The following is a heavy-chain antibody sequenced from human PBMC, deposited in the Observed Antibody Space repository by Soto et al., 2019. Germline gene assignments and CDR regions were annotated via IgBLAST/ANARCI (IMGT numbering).Heavy chain of an antibody. CDR2: ILGNGGNT. Sequence: AGGSLRLSCAASGFTFSSYSMNWVRQAPGKGLEWVSTILGNGGNTYYADSVRGRFTISRDNSKNTLFLQMISLRAEDTATYYCAKDNSASGVTWGDYWGQGTQVTVSS. V-gene: IGHV3-23*01. J-gene: IGHJ4*02. CDR1: GFTFSSYS. D-gene: IGHD2-8*01. CDR3: AKDNSASGVTWGDY.